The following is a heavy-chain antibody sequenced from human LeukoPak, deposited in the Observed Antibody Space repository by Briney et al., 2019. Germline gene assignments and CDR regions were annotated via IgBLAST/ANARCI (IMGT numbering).Heavy chain of an antibody. J-gene: IGHJ4*02. CDR1: GFTFSSYS. Sequence: GGSLRLSCAASGFTFSSYSVNWVRQAPGKGLAWVSSISSSGSYIYYADSVKGRFTFSRDNAKNSLYLQMNSLRAEDTAVYYRARGSGVQAWSSLDYWGQGTLVTASS. V-gene: IGHV3-21*01. CDR3: ARGSGVQAWSSLDY. D-gene: IGHD3-10*01. CDR2: ISSSGSYI.